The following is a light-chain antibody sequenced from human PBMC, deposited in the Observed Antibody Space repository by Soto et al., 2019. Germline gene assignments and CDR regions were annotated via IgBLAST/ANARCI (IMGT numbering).Light chain of an antibody. CDR1: QSISNN. Sequence: EIVMTQSPVTLSVSPGERATLSCRASQSISNNLAWYQQKVGQPPRLLMYTSSTRATGIPARFSGSGSGTEFTLTISSLQSEDFAFYYCQQYNNWPPQYTFGQGTKLELK. CDR3: QQYNNWPPQYT. J-gene: IGKJ2*01. V-gene: IGKV3-15*01. CDR2: TSS.